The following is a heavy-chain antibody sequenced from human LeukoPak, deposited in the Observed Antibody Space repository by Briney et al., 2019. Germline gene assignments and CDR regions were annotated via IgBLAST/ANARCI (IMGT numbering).Heavy chain of an antibody. CDR1: GYTFTSYD. CDR3: ASFILRGYYYYYMDV. V-gene: IGHV1-8*01. D-gene: IGHD3-10*01. CDR2: MNPNSGNT. J-gene: IGHJ6*03. Sequence: ASVKVSCKASGYTFTSYDINWVRQATGQGLEWMGWMNPNSGNTGYAQKFQGRVTMTRDTSISTAYMELSRLRSDDTAVYYCASFILRGYYYYYMDVWGKGTTVAVSS.